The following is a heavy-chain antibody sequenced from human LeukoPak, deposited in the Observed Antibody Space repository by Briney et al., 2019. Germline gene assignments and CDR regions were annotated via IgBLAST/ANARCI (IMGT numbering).Heavy chain of an antibody. CDR3: ATFELELVTFFDY. V-gene: IGHV1-24*01. Sequence: GASVKVSCKXSGYTLTEISMHWVRQATRKGLEWMGRFDPEDGETIYAQKFQGSVTMTEDTYTNTAYMELSSLRSEDTTVYNIATFELELVTFFDYWGQGTLVTDSS. D-gene: IGHD3-9*01. CDR2: FDPEDGET. J-gene: IGHJ4*02. CDR1: GYTLTEIS.